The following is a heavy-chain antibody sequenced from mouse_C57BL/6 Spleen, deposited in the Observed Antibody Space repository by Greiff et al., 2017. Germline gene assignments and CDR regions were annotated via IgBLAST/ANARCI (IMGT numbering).Heavy chain of an antibody. CDR1: GYTLSDYY. V-gene: IGHV1-76*01. Sequence: VQLQESGAELVRPGASVKLSCKAPGYTLSDYYINWVKPRPGQGLEWIARIYPGSGNTYYNEKFKGKATLTAEKSSSTAYMQLSSLTSEDSAVYFCARDYDWFAYWGQGTLVTVSA. J-gene: IGHJ3*01. D-gene: IGHD2-4*01. CDR2: IYPGSGNT. CDR3: ARDYDWFAY.